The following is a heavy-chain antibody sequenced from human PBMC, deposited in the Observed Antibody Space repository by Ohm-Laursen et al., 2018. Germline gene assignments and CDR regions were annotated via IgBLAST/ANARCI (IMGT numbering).Heavy chain of an antibody. CDR1: GFTFSSHW. CDR3: ARSSLGYYGSGSSLNYYYGMDV. Sequence: SLRLSCSASGFTFSSHWMTWVRQAPGKGLEWVANIKHDGSEKYYVDSVKGRFTISRDNAKNSLYLQMNSLRAEDSAVYYCARSSLGYYGSGSSLNYYYGMDVWGQGTTVTVSS. D-gene: IGHD3-10*01. CDR2: IKHDGSEK. J-gene: IGHJ6*02. V-gene: IGHV3-7*01.